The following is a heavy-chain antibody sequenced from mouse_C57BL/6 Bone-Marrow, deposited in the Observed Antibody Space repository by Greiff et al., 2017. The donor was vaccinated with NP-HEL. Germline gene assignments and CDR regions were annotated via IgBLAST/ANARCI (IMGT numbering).Heavy chain of an antibody. Sequence: EVKLQESGAELVRPGSSVKMSCKTSGYTFTSYGINWVKQRPGQGLEWIGYIYIGNGYTEYNEKFKGKATLTSDTSSSTAYMQLSSLTSEDSAIYFCARDTVVSPHWYFDVWGTGTTVTVSS. CDR2: IYIGNGYT. CDR1: GYTFTSYG. J-gene: IGHJ1*03. D-gene: IGHD1-1*01. V-gene: IGHV1-58*01. CDR3: ARDTVVSPHWYFDV.